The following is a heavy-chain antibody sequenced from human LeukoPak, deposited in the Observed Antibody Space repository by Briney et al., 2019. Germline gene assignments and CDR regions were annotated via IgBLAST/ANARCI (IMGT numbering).Heavy chain of an antibody. CDR1: GFTVSSNY. D-gene: IGHD3-10*01. CDR3: ARHSDSGSYDY. J-gene: IGHJ4*02. V-gene: IGHV3-74*01. CDR2: IKTDGSST. Sequence: PGGSLRLSCAASGFTVSSNYMNWVRQAPGKGLVWVSHIKTDGSSTTYADSVKGRFTISRDNAKNTLYLQMNSPRAEDTAVYYCARHSDSGSYDYWGQGTLVTVSS.